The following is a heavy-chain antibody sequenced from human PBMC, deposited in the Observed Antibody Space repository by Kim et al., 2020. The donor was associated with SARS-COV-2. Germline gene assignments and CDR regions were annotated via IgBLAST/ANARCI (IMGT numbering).Heavy chain of an antibody. CDR3: AKSRGITMVRGVICFDY. V-gene: IGHV3-23*01. D-gene: IGHD3-10*01. Sequence: GGSLRLSCAASGFTFSSYAMSWVRQAPGKGLEWVSAISGSGGSTYYAYSVKGRFTISRDNSKNTLYLQMNSLRAEDTAVYYCAKSRGITMVRGVICFDYWGQGTLVTVSS. CDR1: GFTFSSYA. J-gene: IGHJ4*02. CDR2: ISGSGGST.